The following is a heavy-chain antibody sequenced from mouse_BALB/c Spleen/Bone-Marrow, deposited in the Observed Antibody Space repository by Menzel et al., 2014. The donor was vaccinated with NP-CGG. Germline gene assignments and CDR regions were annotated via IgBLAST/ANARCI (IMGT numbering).Heavy chain of an antibody. CDR3: ARQLAYAMDY. J-gene: IGHJ4*01. D-gene: IGHD4-1*01. CDR2: ITKGGGST. CDR1: GFTFSDYY. V-gene: IGHV5-12*02. Sequence: EVQLVESGGGLVQPGGSLKLSCATSGFTFSDYYMHWVRQTPEKRLEWVAYITKGGGSTFYPDIVKGRFTISRDNAKNTLYLQMSRLKSEDTAMYYCARQLAYAMDYWGQGTSVTVSS.